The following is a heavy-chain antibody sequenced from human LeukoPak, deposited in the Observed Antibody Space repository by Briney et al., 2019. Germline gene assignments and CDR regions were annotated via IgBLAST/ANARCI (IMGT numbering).Heavy chain of an antibody. CDR2: MNPNSGNT. D-gene: IGHD5-12*01. Sequence: GASVKVSCKASGYTFTSYGINWVRQATGQGPEWMGWMNPNSGNTGYAQKFQGRVTITRNTSISTAYMELSSLRSEDTAVYYCARGQRLRPFDYWGQGTLVTVSS. CDR3: ARGQRLRPFDY. J-gene: IGHJ4*02. V-gene: IGHV1-8*03. CDR1: GYTFTSYG.